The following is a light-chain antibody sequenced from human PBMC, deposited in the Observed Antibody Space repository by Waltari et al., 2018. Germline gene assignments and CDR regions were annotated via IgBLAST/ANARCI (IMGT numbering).Light chain of an antibody. CDR1: QSISTW. CDR2: KAS. V-gene: IGKV1-12*01. J-gene: IGKJ1*01. Sequence: DIQMTQSPSSLSASVGDTVTITCRASQSISTWLDWYQQKPGKAPNLLIYKASSLQSGVPSRFSGSGSGTDFTLTISSLQPEDFATYYCLQYSSSPLTFGQGTKVEIK. CDR3: LQYSSSPLT.